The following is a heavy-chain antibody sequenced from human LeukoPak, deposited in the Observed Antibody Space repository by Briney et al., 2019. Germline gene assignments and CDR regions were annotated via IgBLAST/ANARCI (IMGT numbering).Heavy chain of an antibody. CDR3: TTVEFWYSSSWHKISGVDY. D-gene: IGHD6-13*01. V-gene: IGHV3-15*01. CDR1: GFTFSNAW. J-gene: IGHJ4*02. Sequence: PGGSLRLSCAASGFTFSNAWMSWVRQAPGKGLEWVGRIKSKTDGGTTDYAAPVKGRFTISRDDSKNTLYLQMNSLKTEDTAVYYCTTVEFWYSSSWHKISGVDYWGQGTLVTVSS. CDR2: IKSKTDGGTT.